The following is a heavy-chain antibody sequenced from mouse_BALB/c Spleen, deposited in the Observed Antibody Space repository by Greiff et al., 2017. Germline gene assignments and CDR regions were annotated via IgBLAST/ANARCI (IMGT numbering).Heavy chain of an antibody. CDR3: AGAGITPRYAMDY. D-gene: IGHD2-4*01. CDR2: INPSSGYT. V-gene: IGHV1-7*01. Sequence: QVQLQQSGAELAKPGASVKMSCKASGYTFTSYWMHWVKQRPGQGLEWIGYINPSSGYTNYNQKFKDKATLTADKSSSTAYMQLSSLTSEDSAVYYCAGAGITPRYAMDYWGQGTSVTVSS. CDR1: GYTFTSYW. J-gene: IGHJ4*01.